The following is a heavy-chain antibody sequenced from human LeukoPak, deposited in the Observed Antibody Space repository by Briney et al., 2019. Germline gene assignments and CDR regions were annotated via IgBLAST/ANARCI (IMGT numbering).Heavy chain of an antibody. D-gene: IGHD3-10*01. V-gene: IGHV3-21*01. J-gene: IGHJ4*02. CDR3: ARDPVWFGDF. CDR2: ISSSSSYI. Sequence: GGSLRLSCAASGFTFSSYSMNWVRQAPGKGLEWVSSISSSSSYIYYADSVKGRFTISRDNAKSSLYLQMNSLRAEDTAVYYCARDPVWFGDFGGQGTLVTVSS. CDR1: GFTFSSYS.